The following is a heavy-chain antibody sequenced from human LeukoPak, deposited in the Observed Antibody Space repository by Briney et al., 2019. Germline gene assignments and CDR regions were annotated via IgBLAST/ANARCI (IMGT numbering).Heavy chain of an antibody. Sequence: GGSLRLSCAVSEGTFTSNAIRWGRRAPGGGGVWVSGISDSGGGTWYAPSVMRRFTISRDNSTNTLSLQMNTVSAADTSVYYFAKYVSAMGPPYVLGVWGQGTTVTVSS. CDR1: EGTFTSNA. D-gene: IGHD2-8*01. CDR3: AKYVSAMGPPYVLGV. J-gene: IGHJ6*02. CDR2: ISDSGGGT. V-gene: IGHV3-23*01.